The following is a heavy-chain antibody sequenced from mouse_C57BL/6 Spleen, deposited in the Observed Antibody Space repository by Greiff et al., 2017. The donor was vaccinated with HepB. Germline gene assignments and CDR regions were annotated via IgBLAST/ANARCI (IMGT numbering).Heavy chain of an antibody. J-gene: IGHJ3*01. CDR3: TTGEGDGYYEAY. V-gene: IGHV14-4*01. D-gene: IGHD2-3*01. CDR1: GFNIKDDY. CDR2: IDPENGDT. Sequence: EVQLQQSGAELVRPGASVKLSCTASGFNIKDDYMHWVKQRPEQGLEWIGWIDPENGDTEYAAKFQGKATITADTSSNTAYLQLSSLTSEDTAVYYCTTGEGDGYYEAYWGQGTLVTVSA.